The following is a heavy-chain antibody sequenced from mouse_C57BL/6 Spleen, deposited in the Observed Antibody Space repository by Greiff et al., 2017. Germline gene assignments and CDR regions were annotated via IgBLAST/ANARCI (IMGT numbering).Heavy chain of an antibody. CDR1: GYTFTSYW. CDR2: IHPNSGST. CDR3: ARSLLRYAMDY. J-gene: IGHJ4*01. D-gene: IGHD1-2*01. Sequence: VQLQQSGAELVKPGASVKLSCKASGYTFTSYWMHWVKQRPGQGLEWIGMIHPNSGSTNYNEKFKSKATLTVDKSSSTAYMQLSSLTSEDSAVYYCARSLLRYAMDYWGQGTSVTVSS. V-gene: IGHV1-64*01.